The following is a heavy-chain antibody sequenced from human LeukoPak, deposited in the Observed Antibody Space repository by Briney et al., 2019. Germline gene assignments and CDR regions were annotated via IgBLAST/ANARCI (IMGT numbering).Heavy chain of an antibody. CDR1: GFTFSSYS. V-gene: IGHV3-21*04. CDR2: ISSSSSYI. CDR3: ASAPRASVPPPFDY. Sequence: GGSLRLSCAASGFTFSSYSMNWVRQAPGKGLEWVSSISSSSSYIYYADSVKGRFTISRDNSKRTLFLQMNSLRVEDTAVYYCASAPRASVPPPFDYWGQGTQVTVSS. J-gene: IGHJ4*02.